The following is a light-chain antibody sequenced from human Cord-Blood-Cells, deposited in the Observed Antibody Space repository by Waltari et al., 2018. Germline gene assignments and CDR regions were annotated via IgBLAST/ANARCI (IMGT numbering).Light chain of an antibody. V-gene: IGKV3-20*01. CDR2: GAS. Sequence: DIVLTQSPGTLSLSLGERATLSCRASQSVSSRYLAWYQQKPGQAPRLLIYGASSRATGIPDRFSCSGSGTDFTLTISRLEPEDFAVYYCQQYGSSPPYTFGQGTKLEIK. CDR1: QSVSSRY. CDR3: QQYGSSPPYT. J-gene: IGKJ2*01.